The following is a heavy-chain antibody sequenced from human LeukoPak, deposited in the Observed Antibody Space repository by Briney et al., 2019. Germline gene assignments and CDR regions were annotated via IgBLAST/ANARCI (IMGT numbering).Heavy chain of an antibody. Sequence: GRSLRLSCAASEFTFSRYRMNWVRQAPGKGLEWVSSISSSSSYIYYADSVKGRFTISRDHAKNSLYLQMHSLRAEDTAVYYCAELGITMIGGVWGKGTTVTVPS. D-gene: IGHD3-10*02. CDR3: AELGITMIGGV. J-gene: IGHJ6*04. V-gene: IGHV3-21*01. CDR1: EFTFSRYR. CDR2: ISSSSSYI.